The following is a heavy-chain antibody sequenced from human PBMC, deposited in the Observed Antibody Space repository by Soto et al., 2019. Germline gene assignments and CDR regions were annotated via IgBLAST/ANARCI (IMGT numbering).Heavy chain of an antibody. CDR1: GGSISSGGYY. CDR3: ARATYPMGHFDY. Sequence: PSETLSLTCTVSGGSISSGGYYWSWIRQHPGKGLEWIGYIYYSGSTYYNPSLKSRVTISVDTSKNQFSLKLSSVTAADTAVYYCARATYPMGHFDYWGQGTLVTVSS. D-gene: IGHD3-10*01. J-gene: IGHJ4*02. V-gene: IGHV4-31*03. CDR2: IYYSGST.